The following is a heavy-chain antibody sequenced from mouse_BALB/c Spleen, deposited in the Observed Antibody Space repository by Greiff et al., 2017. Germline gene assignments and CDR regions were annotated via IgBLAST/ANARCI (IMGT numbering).Heavy chain of an antibody. Sequence: VQLQQTGPELVKPGASVKISCKASGYSFTDYIMLWVKQSHGKSLEWIGNINPYYGSTSYNLKFKGKATLTVDKSSSTAYMQLNSLTSEDSAVYYCARWGYDDAMDYWGQGTSVTVSS. V-gene: IGHV1-39*01. CDR2: INPYYGST. D-gene: IGHD2-14*01. J-gene: IGHJ4*01. CDR3: ARWGYDDAMDY. CDR1: GYSFTDYI.